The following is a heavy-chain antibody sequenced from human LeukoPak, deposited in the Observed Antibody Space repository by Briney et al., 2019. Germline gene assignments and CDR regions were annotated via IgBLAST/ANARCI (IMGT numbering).Heavy chain of an antibody. CDR2: IKPDGSEK. V-gene: IGHV3-7*01. D-gene: IGHD3-10*01. CDR1: GFTFSRFL. J-gene: IGHJ4*02. Sequence: GGALRLSCAASGFTFSRFLVSWGPQSPGKGLEGVAKIKPDGSEKYFMDSVKGRFTISRDNAKNALYLEMNSLRAEDTAEYFCARERMYSGSGSTYPYYDYWGQGTLVTVSS. CDR3: ARERMYSGSGSTYPYYDY.